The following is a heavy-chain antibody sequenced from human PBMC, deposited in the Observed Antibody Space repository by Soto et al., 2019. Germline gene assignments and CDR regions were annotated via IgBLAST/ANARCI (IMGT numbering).Heavy chain of an antibody. CDR3: ARVPDR. Sequence: SETLSLNYAISGCSINSGGNSWSWIRQPPGKGLEWIGYIYHSGSTYYNPSLKSRVTISVDRSKNQFSLKLISVTAADTAVYYCARVPDRWGQGTLVTVSS. J-gene: IGHJ5*02. V-gene: IGHV4-30-2*01. CDR1: GCSINSGGNS. CDR2: IYHSGST. D-gene: IGHD2-2*01.